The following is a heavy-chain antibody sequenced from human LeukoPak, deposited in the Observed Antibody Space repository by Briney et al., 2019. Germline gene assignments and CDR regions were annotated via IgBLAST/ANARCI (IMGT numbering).Heavy chain of an antibody. CDR2: IYYSGST. CDR3: ARVHSSGWYYFDY. V-gene: IGHV4-59*01. D-gene: IGHD6-19*01. Sequence: SETLSLTCTVSGGSISSYYWRWIRQPPGKGLEWIGYIYYSGSTNYNPSLKSRVTISVDTSKNQFSLKLSSVTAADTAVYYCARVHSSGWYYFDYWGQGTLVTVSS. J-gene: IGHJ4*02. CDR1: GGSISSYY.